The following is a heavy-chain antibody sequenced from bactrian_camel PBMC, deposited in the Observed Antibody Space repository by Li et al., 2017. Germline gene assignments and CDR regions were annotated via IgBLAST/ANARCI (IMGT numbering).Heavy chain of an antibody. CDR1: TYTYDRYV. D-gene: IGHD8*01. J-gene: IGHJ4*01. Sequence: HVQLVESGGGSVQAGGSLNLSCAASTYTYDRYVMAWFRQAPGKEREGVATIDSDGSTSYADSVKGRFTISRDRSKNMLYLQMNSLKTEDTAVYYCAAVCGQLTHWGQGTQVTV. CDR2: IDSDGST. CDR3: AAVCGQLTH. V-gene: IGHV3S55*01.